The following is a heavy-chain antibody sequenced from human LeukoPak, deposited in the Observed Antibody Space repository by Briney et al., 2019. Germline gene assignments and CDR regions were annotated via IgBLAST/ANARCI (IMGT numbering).Heavy chain of an antibody. CDR3: AREPAIDFWSGYYQYYYGMDV. Sequence: GGSLRLSCAASGFTFSSYEMNWVRQAPGKGLEWVSYISSSGSTIYYADSVKGRFTISRDNAKNSLYLQMNSLRAEDTAVYYCAREPAIDFWSGYYQYYYGMDVWGQGTTVTVSS. D-gene: IGHD3-3*01. V-gene: IGHV3-48*03. J-gene: IGHJ6*02. CDR2: ISSSGSTI. CDR1: GFTFSSYE.